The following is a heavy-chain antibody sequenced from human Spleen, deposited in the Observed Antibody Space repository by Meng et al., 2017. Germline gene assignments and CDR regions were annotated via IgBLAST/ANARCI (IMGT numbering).Heavy chain of an antibody. CDR3: LRGSGGSV. Sequence: QGQIQQWGAGLLKPSETLALTCAVSGGSLSGYHLTWIRQSPGKGLEYIGEINDRGSADYNPSLESRLTILLDTSKNHFSLNLRSVTAADAAVYYCLRGSGGSVWGQGTLVTVSS. D-gene: IGHD3-10*01. CDR1: GGSLSGYH. CDR2: INDRGSA. V-gene: IGHV4-34*01. J-gene: IGHJ1*01.